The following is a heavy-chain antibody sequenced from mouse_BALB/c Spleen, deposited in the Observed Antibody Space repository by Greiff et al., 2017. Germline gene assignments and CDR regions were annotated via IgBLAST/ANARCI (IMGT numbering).Heavy chain of an antibody. J-gene: IGHJ2*01. CDR3: ARRGGYDYFDY. CDR1: GYTFTSYV. D-gene: IGHD1-2*01. Sequence: LVESGPELVKPGASVKMSCKASGYTFTSYVMHWVKQKPGQGLEWIGYINPYNDGTKYNEKFKGKATLTSDKSSSTAYMELSSLTSEDSAVYYCARRGGYDYFDYWGQGTTLTVSS. CDR2: INPYNDGT. V-gene: IGHV1-14*01.